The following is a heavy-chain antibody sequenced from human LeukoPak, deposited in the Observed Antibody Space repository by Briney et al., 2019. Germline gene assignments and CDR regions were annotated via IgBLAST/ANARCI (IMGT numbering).Heavy chain of an antibody. CDR3: AKDLRQYGSGSHLDY. CDR1: GFTFSSYA. V-gene: IGHV3-23*01. CDR2: ISSTGGST. Sequence: GGSLRLPCAASGFTFSSYAMSWVRQAPGKGLEWISTISSTGGSTYYADSVKGRFTISRDTSKNTLYLHMSSLRAEGTALYYCAKDLRQYGSGSHLDYWGQGTLVTVSS. D-gene: IGHD3-10*01. J-gene: IGHJ4*02.